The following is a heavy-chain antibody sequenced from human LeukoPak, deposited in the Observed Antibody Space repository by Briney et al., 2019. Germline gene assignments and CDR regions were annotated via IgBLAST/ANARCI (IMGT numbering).Heavy chain of an antibody. CDR2: ISGSGGST. J-gene: IGHJ4*02. D-gene: IGHD5-18*01. CDR3: AKAGGYSYGLYY. CDR1: GFTFSSYA. Sequence: GGSLRLSCAASGFTFSSYAMSWVRQAPGKGLEWVSAISGSGGSTYYADSVKGRFTISRDNSKSTLYLQMNSLRAEDTAVYYCAKAGGYSYGLYYWGQGTLVTVSS. V-gene: IGHV3-23*01.